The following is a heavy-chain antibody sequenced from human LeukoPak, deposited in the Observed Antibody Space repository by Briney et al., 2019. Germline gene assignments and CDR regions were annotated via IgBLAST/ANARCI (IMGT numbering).Heavy chain of an antibody. J-gene: IGHJ4*02. Sequence: PGGSLRLSGAASGFTFRSYSVNWVRQAPGKGLEWVSYISSSSSAIYYADSVKGRFTIYRENAKNSLYLQMNNVRDDDSAVYYCATSRHWGQGTLVTVSS. CDR3: ATSRH. D-gene: IGHD2/OR15-2a*01. CDR1: GFTFRSYS. CDR2: ISSSSSAI. V-gene: IGHV3-48*02.